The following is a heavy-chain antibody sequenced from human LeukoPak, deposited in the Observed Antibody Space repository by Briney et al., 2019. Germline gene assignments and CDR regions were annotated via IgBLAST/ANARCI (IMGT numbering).Heavy chain of an antibody. Sequence: PSETLSLTCTVSGGSISSYYWSWIRQPAGKGLEWIGLIYTSGSTNYNPSLKSRVTMSVDTSKNQFSLKLSSVTAADTAVYYCARHRIQLIGYYFDYWGQGTLVTVSS. CDR1: GGSISSYY. CDR2: IYTSGST. CDR3: ARHRIQLIGYYFDY. J-gene: IGHJ4*02. D-gene: IGHD5-18*01. V-gene: IGHV4-4*07.